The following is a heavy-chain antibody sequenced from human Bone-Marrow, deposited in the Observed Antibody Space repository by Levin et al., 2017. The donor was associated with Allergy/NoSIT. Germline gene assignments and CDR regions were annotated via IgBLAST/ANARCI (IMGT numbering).Heavy chain of an antibody. J-gene: IGHJ4*02. CDR3: AIPDTQHAP. D-gene: IGHD1-14*01. CDR2: IYYSGST. CDR1: GGSISSSFYY. V-gene: IGHV4-39*01. Sequence: SETLSLTCTVSGGSISSSFYYWGWIRQPPGKGLEWIGSIYYSGSTYYNPSLKSRVTISVDTSKNQFSLKLSSVTAADTAVYYCAIPDTQHAPWGQGTLVTVSS.